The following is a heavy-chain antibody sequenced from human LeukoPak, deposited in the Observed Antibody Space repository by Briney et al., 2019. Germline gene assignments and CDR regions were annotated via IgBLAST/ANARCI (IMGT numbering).Heavy chain of an antibody. CDR3: ARASNPLWFLYYFDF. J-gene: IGHJ4*02. Sequence: PGGSLRLSCAASGFTFSSYAMHWVCQAPGKGLEWVAVISYDGSNKYYADSVKGRFTISRDNSKNTLYLQMNGLRAEDTAVYYCARASNPLWFLYYFDFWGQGTLVTVSS. CDR2: ISYDGSNK. D-gene: IGHD3-10*01. V-gene: IGHV3-30*04. CDR1: GFTFSSYA.